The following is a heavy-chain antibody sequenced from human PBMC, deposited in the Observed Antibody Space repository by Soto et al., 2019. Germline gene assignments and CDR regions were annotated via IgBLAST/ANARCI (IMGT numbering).Heavy chain of an antibody. CDR3: ASTGSTVATGGYFDN. J-gene: IGHJ4*02. D-gene: IGHD1-7*01. CDR2: INYRGST. V-gene: IGHV4-31*03. CDR1: GCSLHTGRYY. Sequence: QVQLQESGPGLVKPSQTLSLTCTVYGCSLHTGRYYWRRIRQHPVKGLEWIGYINYRGSTYYNPSLKSRITISTETSMNHFSMNVTSLSAADTAVYHCASTGSTVATGGYFDNRCQGTPVTVPS.